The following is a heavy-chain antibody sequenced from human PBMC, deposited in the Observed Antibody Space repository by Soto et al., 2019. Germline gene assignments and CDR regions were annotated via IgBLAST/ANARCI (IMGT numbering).Heavy chain of an antibody. J-gene: IGHJ5*02. CDR2: ISTYSGDT. CDR1: GYTFFTYD. D-gene: IGHD5-12*01. V-gene: IGHV1-18*01. CDR3: ARHHGPTTSENWVDP. Sequence: QVHLVQSGVEVKTPGASVKVSCQASGYTFFTYDISWVRQAPGQGLEWMGWISTYSGDTKYAQKCQGRGTRTTETSTTTAYLEPRSLRADDTAVYYCARHHGPTTSENWVDPGGQGTLVTVSS.